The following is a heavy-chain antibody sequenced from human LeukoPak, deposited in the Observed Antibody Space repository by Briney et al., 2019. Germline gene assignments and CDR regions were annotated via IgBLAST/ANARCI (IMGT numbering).Heavy chain of an antibody. D-gene: IGHD6-19*01. J-gene: IGHJ4*02. CDR2: IYSSGST. CDR3: ARDPGTSVWGFRY. V-gene: IGHV4-4*07. Sequence: SETLSLTCTVSGASINNYYWSWIRQPAGKGRKWIGRIYSSGSTNCNPSLKSRVTMSVDTSKNQFSLNLSSVTAADTAVYYCARDPGTSVWGFRYWGQGTLVTVSS. CDR1: GASINNYY.